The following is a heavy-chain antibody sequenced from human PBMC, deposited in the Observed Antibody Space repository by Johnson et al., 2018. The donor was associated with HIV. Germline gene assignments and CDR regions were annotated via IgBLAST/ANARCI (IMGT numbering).Heavy chain of an antibody. J-gene: IGHJ3*02. CDR2: IWYDGSNK. D-gene: IGHD3-16*01. Sequence: QVQLVESGGGVVQPGRSLRLSCAASGFTFSSYGMHWVRQAPGKWLEWVAVIWYDGSNKYYADSVKGRFTISRDNSKNTLYLQMNSRRAEDTAVYFCGSLGDGHQKGAFEIWGHGTMVTVSS. V-gene: IGHV3-30*19. CDR1: GFTFSSYG. CDR3: GSLGDGHQKGAFEI.